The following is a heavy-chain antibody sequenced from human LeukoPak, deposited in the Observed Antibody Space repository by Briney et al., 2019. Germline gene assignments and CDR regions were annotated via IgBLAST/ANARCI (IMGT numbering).Heavy chain of an antibody. CDR3: ARVASGSYYYPFDY. J-gene: IGHJ4*02. CDR2: IYSGGST. D-gene: IGHD1-26*01. CDR1: GFTVSSNY. V-gene: IGHV3-53*01. Sequence: GESLRLSCAASGFTVSSNYMSWVRQAPGKGLELVSVIYSGGSTYYADSVKGRFTISRDNSKNTLYLQMNSLRAEDTAVYYCARVASGSYYYPFDYWGQGTLVTVSS.